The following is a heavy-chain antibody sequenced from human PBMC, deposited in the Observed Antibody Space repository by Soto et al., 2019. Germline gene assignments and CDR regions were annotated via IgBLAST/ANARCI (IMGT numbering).Heavy chain of an antibody. Sequence: QVHLVQSGAEVKKPGASVKVSCKGSGYDFTTYGITWVRQAPGQGLEWMAWISAHNGNTDYAQKLQGRVTVTRDTSTSTAYMELRSLRSDDTAMYYCGRGRYGDYWGQGALVTVSS. CDR3: GRGRYGDY. CDR1: GYDFTTYG. D-gene: IGHD1-1*01. J-gene: IGHJ4*02. CDR2: ISAHNGNT. V-gene: IGHV1-18*01.